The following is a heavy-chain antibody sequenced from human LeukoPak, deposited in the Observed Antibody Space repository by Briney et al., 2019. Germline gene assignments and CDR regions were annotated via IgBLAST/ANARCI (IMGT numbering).Heavy chain of an antibody. CDR2: ISHSGST. J-gene: IGHJ1*01. V-gene: IGHV4-34*01. CDR1: GGSFSGYF. Sequence: PSETLSLTCAVYGGSFSGYFWNWIRQPPGKGLEWIGEISHSGSTNYNPSLKSRVTISVDTSKKQFSLHLSSVTAADTAVYYCATDGVVPGDAEYFQHWGQGTLVTVSS. D-gene: IGHD2-2*01. CDR3: ATDGVVPGDAEYFQH.